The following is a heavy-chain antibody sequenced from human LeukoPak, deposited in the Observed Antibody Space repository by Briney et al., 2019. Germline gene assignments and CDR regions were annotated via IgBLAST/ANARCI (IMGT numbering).Heavy chain of an antibody. CDR2: IYYGEST. D-gene: IGHD6-13*01. Sequence: PSETLSLTCTVSGGSIISSNNYWGWMRQPPGNGLEWIGSIYYGESTYYNPSLKSRVTMSVDTSKNQFSLKLSSVTAADTAVYYCARDKAAAYSGVYWFDPWGQGTLVTVSS. CDR1: GGSIISSNNY. CDR3: ARDKAAAYSGVYWFDP. J-gene: IGHJ5*02. V-gene: IGHV4-39*07.